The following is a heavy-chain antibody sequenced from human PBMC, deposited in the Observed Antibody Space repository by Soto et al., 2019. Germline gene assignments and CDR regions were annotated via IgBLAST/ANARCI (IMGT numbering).Heavy chain of an antibody. Sequence: VESLKISCKGSGYIFTSYWICWVLQMPGKGLEWMGIIYPGDSDTRYSPSFQGQVTISADKSISTAYLQWSSLKASDTAMYYCARQIAAAVNWFDPWGQGTLVTVSS. CDR2: IYPGDSDT. CDR3: ARQIAAAVNWFDP. J-gene: IGHJ5*02. D-gene: IGHD6-13*01. V-gene: IGHV5-51*01. CDR1: GYIFTSYW.